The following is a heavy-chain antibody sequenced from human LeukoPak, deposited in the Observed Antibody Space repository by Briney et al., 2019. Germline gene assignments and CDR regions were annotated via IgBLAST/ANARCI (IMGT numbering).Heavy chain of an antibody. D-gene: IGHD6-19*01. V-gene: IGHV3-30*18. CDR2: ISYDGSNK. CDR3: AKDSVAGINY. J-gene: IGHJ4*02. CDR1: GFTFSSYG. Sequence: GGSLRLSCAASGFTFSSYGMHWVRQAPGKGLEWVAVISYDGSNKYYADSVKGRFTISRDNSKDTLYLQMNSLRAEDTAVYYCAKDSVAGINYWGQGTLVTVSS.